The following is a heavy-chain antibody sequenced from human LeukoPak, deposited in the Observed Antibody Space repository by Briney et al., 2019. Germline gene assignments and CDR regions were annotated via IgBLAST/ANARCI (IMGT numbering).Heavy chain of an antibody. CDR2: ISYDGSNK. Sequence: GGSLRLSCAASGFTFSSCGMHWVRQAPGKGLEWVAVISYDGSNKYYADSVKGRFTISRDNSKNTLYLQMNSLRAEDTAVYYCAKGNWFDPWGQGTLVTVSS. V-gene: IGHV3-30*18. J-gene: IGHJ5*02. CDR3: AKGNWFDP. CDR1: GFTFSSCG.